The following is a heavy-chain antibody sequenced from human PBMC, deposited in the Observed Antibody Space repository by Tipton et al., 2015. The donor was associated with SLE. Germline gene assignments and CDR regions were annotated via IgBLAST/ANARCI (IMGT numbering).Heavy chain of an antibody. V-gene: IGHV4-31*03. CDR3: ARDYSSSSSYYYYYMDV. Sequence: TLSLTCTVSGGSISSGGYYWSWIRQHPGKGLEWIGYMYYSGSAYYNPSLKSRVSISVDTSKNQFSLKLSSLTAADTAVYYCARDYSSSSSYYYYYMDVWGKGTTVTVSS. D-gene: IGHD6-6*01. CDR2: MYYSGSA. CDR1: GGSISSGGYY. J-gene: IGHJ6*03.